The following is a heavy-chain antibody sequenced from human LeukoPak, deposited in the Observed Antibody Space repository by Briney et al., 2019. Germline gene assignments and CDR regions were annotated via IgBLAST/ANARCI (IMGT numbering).Heavy chain of an antibody. CDR2: INPSGGST. CDR3: ARDPRIAAAVTNWFDP. V-gene: IGHV1-46*01. CDR1: GYTFTSYY. D-gene: IGHD6-13*01. Sequence: ASVNVSCKASGYTFTSYYMHWVRQAPGQGLEWMGIINPSGGSTSYAQKFQGRVTMTRDTSTSTVYMELSSLRSEDTAVYYCARDPRIAAAVTNWFDPWGQGTLVTVSS. J-gene: IGHJ5*02.